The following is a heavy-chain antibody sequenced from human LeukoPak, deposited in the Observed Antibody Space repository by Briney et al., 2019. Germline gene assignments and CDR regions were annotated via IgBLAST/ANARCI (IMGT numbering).Heavy chain of an antibody. J-gene: IGHJ4*02. CDR1: GGSFSGYY. V-gene: IGHV4-34*01. CDR3: ARRAAAGRWPPNY. D-gene: IGHD6-13*01. Sequence: SETLSLTCAVYGGSFSGYYWNWIRQPPGKGLEWIGEINHSGSTNYNPSLKSRVTMSVDTSKNQFSLSLTSVTAADTAVYYCARRAAAGRWPPNYWGQGTLVTVSS. CDR2: INHSGST.